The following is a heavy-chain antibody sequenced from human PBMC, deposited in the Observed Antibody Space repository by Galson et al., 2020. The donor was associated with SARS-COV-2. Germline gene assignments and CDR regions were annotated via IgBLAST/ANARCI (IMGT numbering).Heavy chain of an antibody. CDR1: GFTFSDYT. CDR2: ISGGNDNI. J-gene: IGHJ5*02. V-gene: IGHV3-23*01. CDR3: ARTTDWFDP. Sequence: GGSLRLYCAASGFTFSDYTMAWVRQTPEKGLEWVSTISGGNDNIYYADSVRGRFTISRDNSKNTVYLQMNSLRAEDTALYYCARTTDWFDPWGQGTLVTVSS.